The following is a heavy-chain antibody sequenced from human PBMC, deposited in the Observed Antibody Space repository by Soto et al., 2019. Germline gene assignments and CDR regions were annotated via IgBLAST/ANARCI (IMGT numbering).Heavy chain of an antibody. D-gene: IGHD5-12*01. CDR2: LDYEEGER. CDR3: AAGVATFDY. CDR1: GTSLSGLP. V-gene: IGHV1-24*01. J-gene: IGHJ4*02. Sequence: ASVKVSCKVSGTSLSGLPMHWVRQAPGKGLEWMGSLDYEEGERSFAHRFQGRLTVTEDTSTDTAYMELSSLMSEDTAVYYCAAGVATFDYWGQGTLVTVSS.